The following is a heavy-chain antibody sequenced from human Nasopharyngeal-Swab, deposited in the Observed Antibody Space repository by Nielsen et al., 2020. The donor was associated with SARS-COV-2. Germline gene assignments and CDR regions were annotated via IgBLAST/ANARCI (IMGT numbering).Heavy chain of an antibody. CDR2: IYYSGST. J-gene: IGHJ6*02. V-gene: IGHV4-61*01. CDR3: AREGSTSPWNGYYYGMDV. CDR1: GGSVSSGSYY. Sequence: SATLSLTCTVSGGSVSSGSYYWIWFRQPPGKGLEWIGYIYYSGSTNYNPSLKSRVTISVDTSKNQFSLKLSSVTAADTAVYYCAREGSTSPWNGYYYGMDVWGQGTTVTVSS. D-gene: IGHD2-2*01.